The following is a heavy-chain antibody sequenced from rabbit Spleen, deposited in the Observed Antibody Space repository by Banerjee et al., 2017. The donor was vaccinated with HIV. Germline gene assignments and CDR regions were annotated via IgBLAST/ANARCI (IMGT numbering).Heavy chain of an antibody. Sequence: QEQLVESGGGLVQPGGSLKLSCKASGFDFSNYGVTWVRQAPGKGLEWIGYIEPIFGNTSHWSLGNGRCTIASHNAQNSLYLQMASLAAADTATYFCARDGAGGSYFVLGGPGTLVTVS. V-gene: IGHV1S47*01. CDR1: GFDFSNYG. CDR3: ARDGAGGSYFVL. J-gene: IGHJ4*01. CDR2: IEPIFGNT. D-gene: IGHD8-1*01.